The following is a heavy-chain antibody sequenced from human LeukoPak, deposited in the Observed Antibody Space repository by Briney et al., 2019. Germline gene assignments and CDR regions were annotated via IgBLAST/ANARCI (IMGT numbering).Heavy chain of an antibody. CDR2: ISGIGGGT. J-gene: IGHJ4*02. CDR3: AKSGGPNYFDY. V-gene: IGHV3-23*01. Sequence: GGSLRLPCAASGFTFSTYAMSWVRQAPGKELEWVSTISGIGGGTNYADSVKGRFTISRDSSKNTMYLQMNSLRAEDTAVYYCAKSGGPNYFDYWGQGTLVTVSS. CDR1: GFTFSTYA. D-gene: IGHD6-19*01.